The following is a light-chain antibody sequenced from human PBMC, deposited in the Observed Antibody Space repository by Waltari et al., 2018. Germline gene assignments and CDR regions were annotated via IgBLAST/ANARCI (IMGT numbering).Light chain of an antibody. Sequence: QSILTQPPSVSEAPRQRVTISCSGSSSNIGKNSATWYQQVPGKAPKLRAYYDALLPSGVSDRFSGSKSGKSASLAISDLQSEDEATYYCAAWDDNLYSVLFGGGTKLTVL. CDR1: SSNIGKNS. CDR3: AAWDDNLYSVL. CDR2: YDA. V-gene: IGLV1-36*01. J-gene: IGLJ2*01.